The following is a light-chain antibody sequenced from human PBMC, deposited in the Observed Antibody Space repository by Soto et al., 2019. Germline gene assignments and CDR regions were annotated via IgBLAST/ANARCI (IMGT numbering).Light chain of an antibody. CDR2: WAS. CDR1: QSVLSSSNNKNY. Sequence: DIVMTQSPDSLAVSLGERATFNCKSSQSVLSSSNNKNYLAWFQHKPGQPPKQVIYWASTRESGVPDRFSGSGSGTDFTLTISSLQAEDVEVYYCQQYYSAPITFGGGTKVEIK. V-gene: IGKV4-1*01. CDR3: QQYYSAPIT. J-gene: IGKJ4*01.